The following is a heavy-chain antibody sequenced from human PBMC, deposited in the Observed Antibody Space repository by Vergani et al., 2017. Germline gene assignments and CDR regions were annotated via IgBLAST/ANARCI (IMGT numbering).Heavy chain of an antibody. CDR3: AGGGTMVRGVLDY. V-gene: IGHV3-48*03. CDR1: GFTFSSYE. Sequence: EVQLVESGGGLVQPGGSLRLSCAASGFTFSSYEMNWVRQAPGKGLEWVSYISSSGSTIYYADSVKGRFTISRDNAKNSLYLQMNSLRAEDTAVYYCAGGGTMVRGVLDYWGQGTLVTVSS. CDR2: ISSSGSTI. J-gene: IGHJ4*02. D-gene: IGHD3-10*01.